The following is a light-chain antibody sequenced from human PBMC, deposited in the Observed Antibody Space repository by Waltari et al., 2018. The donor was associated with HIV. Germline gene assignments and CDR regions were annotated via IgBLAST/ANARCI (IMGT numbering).Light chain of an antibody. CDR3: MQRIEFPYT. V-gene: IGKV2-40*01. CDR1: QSLLDTDDGFTY. Sequence: DIVMTQTPLSLLVTPGEPASISCRSSQSLLDTDDGFTYLDWYLQKPGQSPQLLISTLSYRASGVPDRFSGSGSGTDFTLKISRVEAEDFGVYYCMQRIEFPYTFGQGTKLEIK. J-gene: IGKJ2*01. CDR2: TLS.